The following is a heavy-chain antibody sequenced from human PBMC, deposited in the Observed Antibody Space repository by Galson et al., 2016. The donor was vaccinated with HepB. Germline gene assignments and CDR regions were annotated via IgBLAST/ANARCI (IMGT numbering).Heavy chain of an antibody. Sequence: SLRLSCAASGFSFSTFAMSWVRQAPGKGLEWISGITGTGGGTYYADPAKGRFTTSRDTSKNTLFLQLSSLRVEDTAVYYCAKDHTGSTVGWSDGMDVWGQGTRVTVSS. CDR3: AKDHTGSTVGWSDGMDV. J-gene: IGHJ6*02. CDR2: ITGTGGGT. CDR1: GFSFSTFA. D-gene: IGHD1-7*01. V-gene: IGHV3-23*01.